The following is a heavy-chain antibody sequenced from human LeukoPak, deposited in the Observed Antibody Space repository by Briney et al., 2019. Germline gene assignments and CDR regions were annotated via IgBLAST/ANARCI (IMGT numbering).Heavy chain of an antibody. CDR3: ARGYLGLWFGELSSLDAFDI. J-gene: IGHJ3*02. CDR1: GFTFSSYS. CDR2: ISSSSSYI. D-gene: IGHD3-10*01. Sequence: PGGSLRLSCAASGFTFSSYSMNWVRQAPGKGLEWVSSISSSSSYIYYADSVKGRFTISRDNAKNSLYLQMNSLRAEDTAVYYCARGYLGLWFGELSSLDAFDIWGQGTMVTVSS. V-gene: IGHV3-21*01.